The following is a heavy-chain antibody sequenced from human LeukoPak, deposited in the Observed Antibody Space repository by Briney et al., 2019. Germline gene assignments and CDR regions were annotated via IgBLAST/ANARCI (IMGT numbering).Heavy chain of an antibody. Sequence: SETLSLTCTVSGGSISSSSYYWGWIRQPPGKGLEWIESISYSGSTYYNPSLKSRVTISVDTSKNQFSLKLSSVTAADTAVYYCARHPLVGADYWGQGTLVTVSS. J-gene: IGHJ4*02. CDR1: GGSISSSSYY. D-gene: IGHD1-26*01. V-gene: IGHV4-39*01. CDR3: ARHPLVGADY. CDR2: ISYSGST.